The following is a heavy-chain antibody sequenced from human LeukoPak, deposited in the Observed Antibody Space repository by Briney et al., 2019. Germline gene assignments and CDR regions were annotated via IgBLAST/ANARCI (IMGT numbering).Heavy chain of an antibody. CDR1: GFTFSSYS. J-gene: IGHJ5*02. CDR2: ISSSSSYI. CDR3: ARDTIDVDTAMVTSSYNWFDP. D-gene: IGHD5-18*01. Sequence: SGGSLRLSCAASGFTFSSYSMNWVRQAPGKGLEWVSSISSSSSYIYYADSVKGRFTISRDNAKNSLYLQMNSLRAEDTAVYYCARDTIDVDTAMVTSSYNWFDPWGQGTLVTVSS. V-gene: IGHV3-21*01.